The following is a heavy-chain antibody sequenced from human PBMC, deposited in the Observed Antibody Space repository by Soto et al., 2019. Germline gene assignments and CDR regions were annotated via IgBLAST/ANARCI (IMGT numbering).Heavy chain of an antibody. Sequence: QVQLQESGPGLVKPSETLSLTCTVSGGSISSYYWSWIRQPPGKGLEWIGYIYYSGSTNYNPSLKSRVTLSVDPSKNQFALKLSSVTAADTAVYYCARGYSSSWGGDNWFDPLGPGNPGHRLL. CDR3: ARGYSSSWGGDNWFDP. V-gene: IGHV4-59*01. CDR1: GGSISSYY. CDR2: IYYSGST. D-gene: IGHD6-13*01. J-gene: IGHJ5*02.